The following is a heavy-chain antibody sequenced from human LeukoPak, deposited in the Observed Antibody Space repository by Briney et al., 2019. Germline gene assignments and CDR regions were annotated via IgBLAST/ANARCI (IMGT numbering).Heavy chain of an antibody. J-gene: IGHJ3*02. Sequence: SETLSLTCTVPGGSISSSSYYWGWIRQPPGKGLEWIGSIYYSGSTYYNPSLKSRVTISVDTSKNQFSLKLSSVTAADTAVYYCAIASMIVAVIKEAHAFDIWGQGTMVTVSS. CDR3: AIASMIVAVIKEAHAFDI. D-gene: IGHD3-22*01. V-gene: IGHV4-39*01. CDR2: IYYSGST. CDR1: GGSISSSSYY.